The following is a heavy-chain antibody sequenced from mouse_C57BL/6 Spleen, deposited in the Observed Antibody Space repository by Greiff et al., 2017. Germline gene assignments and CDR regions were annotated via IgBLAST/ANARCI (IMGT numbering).Heavy chain of an antibody. CDR1: GYTFTDYN. D-gene: IGHD3-2*02. Sequence: EVQLQQSGPELVKPGASVKMSCKASGYTFTDYNMHWVKQSHGKSLEWIGYINPNNGGTSYNQKFKGKATLTVNKSSSTAYMELRSLTSEDSAVYYCARSEDSSGYGAYWGQGTLVTVSA. CDR3: ARSEDSSGYGAY. J-gene: IGHJ3*01. V-gene: IGHV1-22*01. CDR2: INPNNGGT.